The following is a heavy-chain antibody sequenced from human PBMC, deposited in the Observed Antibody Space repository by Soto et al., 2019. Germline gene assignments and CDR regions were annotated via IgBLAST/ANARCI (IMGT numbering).Heavy chain of an antibody. V-gene: IGHV1-18*01. J-gene: IGHJ4*02. CDR3: ARDSPNGYSSSSGLDY. CDR2: ISAYNGNT. CDR1: GYTFTSYG. D-gene: IGHD6-6*01. Sequence: ASVKVSCKASGYTFTSYGISWVRQAPGQGLEWMGWISAYNGNTNYAQKLQGRVTMTTDTSTSTAYMELRSLRSDDTAVYYCARDSPNGYSSSSGLDYWGQGTLVTVSS.